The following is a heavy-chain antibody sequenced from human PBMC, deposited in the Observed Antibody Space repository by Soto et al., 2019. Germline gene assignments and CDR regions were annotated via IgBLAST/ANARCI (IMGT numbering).Heavy chain of an antibody. J-gene: IGHJ6*02. Sequence: SVKVSCKASGGTFSSYAISWVRQAPGQGLEWMGGIIPIFGTANYAQKFQGRVTITADESTSTAYMELSSLRSEDTAVYYCARGGIAARDYYYYGMDVWGQGTTVTVSS. CDR2: IIPIFGTA. V-gene: IGHV1-69*13. CDR3: ARGGIAARDYYYYGMDV. CDR1: GGTFSSYA. D-gene: IGHD6-6*01.